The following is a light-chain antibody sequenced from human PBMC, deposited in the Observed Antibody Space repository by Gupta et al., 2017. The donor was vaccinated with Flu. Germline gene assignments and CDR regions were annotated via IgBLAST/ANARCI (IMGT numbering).Light chain of an antibody. CDR2: AAS. Sequence: DPVSITCRASQSISTYLNWYQQKPGKAPKLLVYAASSLQSGVPSRFSGSGSGTDFTLTLSSLQPEDFATYYCQQSYINPRTFGQGTKVEIK. V-gene: IGKV1-39*01. CDR3: QQSYINPRT. CDR1: QSISTY. J-gene: IGKJ1*01.